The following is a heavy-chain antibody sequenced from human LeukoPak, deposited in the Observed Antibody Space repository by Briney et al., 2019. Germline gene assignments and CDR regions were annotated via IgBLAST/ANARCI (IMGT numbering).Heavy chain of an antibody. V-gene: IGHV3-23*01. Sequence: GGSLRLSCAASGFTFSTYARSWVRQPPGKGLEWVSVISGSGGSTYYADSGKGRFTISRDNSKNTLYLQMNSLRAEDTAVYYCAKRRVAVAGDFDYWGQGTLVTVSS. CDR2: ISGSGGST. CDR3: AKRRVAVAGDFDY. J-gene: IGHJ4*02. CDR1: GFTFSTYA. D-gene: IGHD6-19*01.